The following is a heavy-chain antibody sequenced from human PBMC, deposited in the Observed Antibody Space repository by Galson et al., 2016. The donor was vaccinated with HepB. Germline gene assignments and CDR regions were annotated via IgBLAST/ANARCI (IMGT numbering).Heavy chain of an antibody. J-gene: IGHJ4*02. D-gene: IGHD2-8*02. CDR3: AKSRKSTGGASYNSWQRLGVLGLDAFDF. V-gene: IGHV3-23*01. CDR1: GFTFSSYA. CDR2: ISGNARST. Sequence: SLRLSCAASGFTFSSYAMNWVRQAPGKGLEWVSSISGNARSTYYADSVKGRFTISRDNSKNTLYLQVNSLRAEDTAVYYCAKSRKSTGGASYNSWQRLGVLGLDAFDFWGQGTLVTVSS.